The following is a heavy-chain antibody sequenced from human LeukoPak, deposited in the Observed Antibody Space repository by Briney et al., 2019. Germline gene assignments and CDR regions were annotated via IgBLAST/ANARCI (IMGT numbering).Heavy chain of an antibody. CDR2: ISSSGSTI. J-gene: IGHJ5*02. D-gene: IGHD3-3*01. CDR3: ARHYDFWSGLNWFDP. CDR1: ELAFKNVW. V-gene: IGHV3-11*04. Sequence: PGGSLRLSCGASELAFKNVWMSWIRQAPGKGLEWVSYISSSGSTIYYADSVKGRFTISRDNAKNSLYLQMNSLRAEDTAVYYCARHYDFWSGLNWFDPWGQGTLVTVSS.